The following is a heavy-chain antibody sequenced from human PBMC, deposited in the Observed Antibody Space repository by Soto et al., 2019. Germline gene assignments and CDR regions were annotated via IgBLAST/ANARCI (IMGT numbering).Heavy chain of an antibody. Sequence: EVQLVESGGDLVQRGGSLRLSCVASGFTFSVYSMNWVRQAPGKGLEWFSYITSDTKTIKYADSVKGRFTISRDNAKNSVYLRMNSLGDEDTAVYYCARSVEGHFDYGGEGTVVTVSS. V-gene: IGHV3-48*02. CDR1: GFTFSVYS. CDR3: ARSVEGHFDY. J-gene: IGHJ4*02. CDR2: ITSDTKTI. D-gene: IGHD6-19*01.